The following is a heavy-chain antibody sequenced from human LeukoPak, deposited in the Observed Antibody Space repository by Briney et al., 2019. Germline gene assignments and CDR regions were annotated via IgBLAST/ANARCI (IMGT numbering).Heavy chain of an antibody. CDR2: IIPILGIA. CDR3: ARVGGIAAADH. V-gene: IGHV1-69*04. CDR1: GGTFSSYA. Sequence: SVKVSCKASGGTFSSYAISWVRQAPGQGLEWMGRIIPILGIANYAQKFQGRVTITADKSTSTAYMELRSLRSDDTAVYYCARVGGIAAADHWGQGTLVTVSS. D-gene: IGHD6-13*01. J-gene: IGHJ4*02.